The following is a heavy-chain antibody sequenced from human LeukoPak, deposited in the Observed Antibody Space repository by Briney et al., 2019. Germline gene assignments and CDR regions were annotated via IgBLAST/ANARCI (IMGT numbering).Heavy chain of an antibody. Sequence: SETLSLTCTVSGGSVSSGSYYWSWIRQPPGKGLEWIGYIYYSGSTNYNPSLKSRVIISVDTSKNQFSLRLSSVTAADTAVFYCARTVVGTTKFFDYWGQGTLVTVSS. CDR3: ARTVVGTTKFFDY. CDR2: IYYSGST. J-gene: IGHJ4*02. D-gene: IGHD1-26*01. V-gene: IGHV4-61*01. CDR1: GGSVSSGSYY.